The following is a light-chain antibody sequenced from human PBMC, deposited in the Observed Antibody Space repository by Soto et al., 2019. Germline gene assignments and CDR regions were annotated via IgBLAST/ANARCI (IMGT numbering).Light chain of an antibody. J-gene: IGLJ2*01. CDR3: SSYAGSNHLV. CDR1: SSDVGGYNY. Sequence: QSVLTQPPSASGSPGQSVTISCTGTSSDVGGYNYVSWYQQHPGKAPKLMIYEVSKRPSGVPDRFSGSKSGNTASLTVSGLQAEDEADYYCSSYAGSNHLVFGGGTK. CDR2: EVS. V-gene: IGLV2-8*01.